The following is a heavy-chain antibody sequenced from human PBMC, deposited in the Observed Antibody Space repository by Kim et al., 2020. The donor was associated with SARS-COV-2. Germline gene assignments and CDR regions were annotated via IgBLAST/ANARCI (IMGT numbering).Heavy chain of an antibody. D-gene: IGHD3-22*01. CDR2: IYPGDSDT. Sequence: GESLKISCKGSGYSFTSYWIGWVRQMPGKGLAWMGIIYPGDSDTKYSPSFQGQVTISADRSISTAYLQWSSLKASDTAMYYCARVFYDSSAYLTFDYWGQGTLVTVSS. V-gene: IGHV5-51*01. CDR3: ARVFYDSSAYLTFDY. J-gene: IGHJ4*02. CDR1: GYSFTSYW.